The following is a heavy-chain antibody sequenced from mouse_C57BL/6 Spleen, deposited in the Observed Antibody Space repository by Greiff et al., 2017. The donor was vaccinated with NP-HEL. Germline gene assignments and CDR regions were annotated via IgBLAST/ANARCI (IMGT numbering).Heavy chain of an antibody. Sequence: EVQLQESGPGLVKPSQSVFLTCTVTGISITTGNYRWSWIRQFPGNKLKWIGYIYYSGTITYNPSLTSRTTITRDTPKNQFFLEMNSLTAEDTATYYCARTYDYDGYFDVWGTGTTVTVSS. CDR2: IYYSGTI. CDR1: GISITTGNYR. D-gene: IGHD2-4*01. V-gene: IGHV3-5*01. J-gene: IGHJ1*03. CDR3: ARTYDYDGYFDV.